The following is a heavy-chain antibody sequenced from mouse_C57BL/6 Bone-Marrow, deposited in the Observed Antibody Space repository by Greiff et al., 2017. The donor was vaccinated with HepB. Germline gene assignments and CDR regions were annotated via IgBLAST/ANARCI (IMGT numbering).Heavy chain of an antibody. Sequence: VMLVESGPGLVQPSQSLSITCTVSGFSLTSYGVHWVRQSPGKGLEWLGVIWRGGSTDYNAAFMSRLSITKDNSKSQVFFKMNSLQADDTAIYYCAKSNGSSYWYFDVWGTGTTVNVSS. D-gene: IGHD1-1*01. J-gene: IGHJ1*03. V-gene: IGHV2-5*01. CDR1: GFSLTSYG. CDR2: IWRGGST. CDR3: AKSNGSSYWYFDV.